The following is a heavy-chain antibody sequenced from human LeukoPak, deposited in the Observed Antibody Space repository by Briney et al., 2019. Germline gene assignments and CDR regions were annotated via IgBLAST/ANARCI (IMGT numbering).Heavy chain of an antibody. CDR2: IFSSGSS. J-gene: IGHJ4*02. V-gene: IGHV4-59*08. D-gene: IGHD5-24*01. Sequence: SETLSLTCTVSGGSISNYYGSWIRQPPGKALEYIGYIFSSGSSHYNPSLKSRVTMSVDTSKNQLSIKSSSVTAADTAVYYCARHDSSGYNFLDYWGQGTLVTVSS. CDR3: ARHDSSGYNFLDY. CDR1: GGSISNYY.